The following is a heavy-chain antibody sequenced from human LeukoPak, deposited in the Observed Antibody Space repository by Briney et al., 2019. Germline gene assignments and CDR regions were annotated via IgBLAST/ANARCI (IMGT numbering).Heavy chain of an antibody. D-gene: IGHD3-10*01. CDR1: GFTFSNYA. CDR2: IKQDGSEK. V-gene: IGHV3-7*01. Sequence: GRSLRLSCAASGFTFSNYAMHWVRQAPGKGLEWVANIKQDGSEKYYVDSVKGRFTISRDNAKNSLYLQMNSLRAEDTAVYYCARDRFYYYGSGYNDYWGQGTLVTVSS. J-gene: IGHJ4*02. CDR3: ARDRFYYYGSGYNDY.